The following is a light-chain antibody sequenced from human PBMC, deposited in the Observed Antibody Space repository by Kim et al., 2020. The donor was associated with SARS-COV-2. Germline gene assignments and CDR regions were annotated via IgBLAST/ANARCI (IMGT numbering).Light chain of an antibody. Sequence: VSPGERAILSCRASQSVSSNLAWYQQKPGQAPRLLIYGASTRATGIPARFSGSGSGTDFTLTISSLESEDFAVYYCQQYNDWPPLTFGGGTKVEI. CDR1: QSVSSN. CDR2: GAS. CDR3: QQYNDWPPLT. V-gene: IGKV3-15*01. J-gene: IGKJ4*01.